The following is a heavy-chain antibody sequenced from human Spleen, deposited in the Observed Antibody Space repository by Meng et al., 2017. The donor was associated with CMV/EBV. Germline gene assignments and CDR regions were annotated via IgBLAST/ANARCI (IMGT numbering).Heavy chain of an antibody. J-gene: IGHJ4*02. D-gene: IGHD3-3*01. CDR2: INHSGST. CDR3: ARGVGALRY. V-gene: IGHV4-34*01. CDR1: GGSFSGYY. Sequence: QVQLRQWGAGLWKPSETLSLTCAVYGGSFSGYYWSWIRQPPGKGLEWIGEINHSGSTNYNPSLKSRVTISVDTSKNQFSLKLSSVTAADTAVYYCARGVGALRYWGQGTLVTVSS.